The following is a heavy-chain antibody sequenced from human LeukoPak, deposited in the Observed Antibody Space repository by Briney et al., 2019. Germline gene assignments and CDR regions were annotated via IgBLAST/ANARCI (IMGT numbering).Heavy chain of an antibody. CDR1: GFTFSNYA. CDR2: ITGCGGNT. V-gene: IGHV3-23*01. Sequence: GASLGLSCAASGFTFSNYAMSWVRQAPGKGLEWVSAITGCGGNTYYADSVKGRFTISRDNSKNTVFLQMNSLRAEDTAVYYCAKWGDYDVLTGYYVSDYWGQGTLVTVSS. J-gene: IGHJ4*02. D-gene: IGHD3-9*01. CDR3: AKWGDYDVLTGYYVSDY.